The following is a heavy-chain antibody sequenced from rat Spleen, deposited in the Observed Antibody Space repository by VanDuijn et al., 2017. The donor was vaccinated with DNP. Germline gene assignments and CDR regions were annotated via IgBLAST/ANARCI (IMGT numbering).Heavy chain of an antibody. V-gene: IGHV2-34*01. CDR1: GFSLTSYS. J-gene: IGHJ4*01. CDR3: ARSGNYGNYYTMDA. CDR2: MWYDGDT. D-gene: IGHD1-11*01. Sequence: QVQLKESGPGLVQPSETLSLTCTVSGFSLTSYSVSWVRQPSGKGPEWMGRMWYDGDTAYNSALKSRLSISRDTTKNQVFLKMNSLQTDDTGTYYCARSGNYGNYYTMDAWGQGTSVTVSS.